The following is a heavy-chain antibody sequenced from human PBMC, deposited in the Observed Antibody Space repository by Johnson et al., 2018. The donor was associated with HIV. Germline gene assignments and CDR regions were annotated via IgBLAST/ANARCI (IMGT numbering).Heavy chain of an antibody. CDR2: ISFDGNNK. V-gene: IGHV3-30-3*01. CDR3: ARVGPRSRDAFDI. CDR1: GFTFSNAW. D-gene: IGHD1-26*01. J-gene: IGHJ3*02. Sequence: QVQLVESGGGLVKPGGSLRLSCAASGFTFSNAWMSWVRQAPGKGLEWVAVISFDGNNKHYADSVRGRFTVSRDNSKNTLSVQMNNLKPEDTAVYYCARVGPRSRDAFDIWGQGTMVTVSS.